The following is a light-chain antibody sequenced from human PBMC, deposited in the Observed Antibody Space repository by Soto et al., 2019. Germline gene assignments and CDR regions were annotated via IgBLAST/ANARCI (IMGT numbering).Light chain of an antibody. CDR2: GNS. J-gene: IGLJ1*01. V-gene: IGLV1-40*01. Sequence: VLTQPPSVSGAPGQRVTISCTGSSSNIGAGYDVHWYQQLPGTAPKLLIYGNSNRPSGVPDRFSGSKSGTSASLAITGLQAEDEADYYCQSYDSSLSGYVFGTGTKVT. CDR3: QSYDSSLSGYV. CDR1: SSNIGAGYD.